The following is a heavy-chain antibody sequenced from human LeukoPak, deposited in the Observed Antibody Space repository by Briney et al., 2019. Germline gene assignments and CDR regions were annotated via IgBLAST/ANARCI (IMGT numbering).Heavy chain of an antibody. Sequence: SETLSLTCTVSGGSISSYYWSWIRQPPGKGLEWIGYIYYSGSTNYNPSLKSRVTISVDTSKSQFSLKLSSVTAADTAVYYCARLVRSLWVFDYWGQGTLVTVSS. CDR1: GGSISSYY. CDR3: ARLVRSLWVFDY. CDR2: IYYSGST. D-gene: IGHD3-16*02. J-gene: IGHJ4*02. V-gene: IGHV4-59*12.